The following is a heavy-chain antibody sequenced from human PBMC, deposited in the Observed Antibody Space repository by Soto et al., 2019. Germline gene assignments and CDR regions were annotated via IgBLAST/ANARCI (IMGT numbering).Heavy chain of an antibody. Sequence: GGSLRLSCTTSGFTFNTYGMHWVRQAPGKGLEWVAIICNGGSNKYYADSVKGRFTISRDNTKNSLYLQMNSLRAEDTAVYYCARGYVSTWSVYYFDYWGQGTLVTVSS. J-gene: IGHJ4*02. V-gene: IGHV3-33*08. D-gene: IGHD6-6*01. CDR3: ARGYVSTWSVYYFDY. CDR1: GFTFNTYG. CDR2: ICNGGSNK.